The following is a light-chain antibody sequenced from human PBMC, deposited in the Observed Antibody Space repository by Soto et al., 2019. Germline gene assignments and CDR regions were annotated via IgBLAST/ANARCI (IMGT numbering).Light chain of an antibody. V-gene: IGKV1-39*01. CDR2: AAS. CDR1: QSISNF. Sequence: DIRMTQSPSSLSASVGDRVSITCRARQSISNFLNWYQQKPGKAPKLLIYAASNLHSGVPSRFSGSGSGTEFTLTITSLQPEDFATYYCQQSYSSPAFTFGPGTKVYVK. CDR3: QQSYSSPAFT. J-gene: IGKJ3*01.